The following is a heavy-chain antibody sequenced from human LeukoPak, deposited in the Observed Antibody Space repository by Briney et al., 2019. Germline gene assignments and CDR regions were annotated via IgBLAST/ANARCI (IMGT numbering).Heavy chain of an antibody. V-gene: IGHV3-21*06. CDR1: GFTFSSQN. Sequence: GGSLRLSCAASGFTFSSQNMNWVCQAPGKGLEWVSWISISGDSTNYADSVEGRFTISRDNAKNSLHLLMNNLRVEDTGVYYCVKNGWLDDWGQGILVTVSS. CDR3: VKNGWLDD. CDR2: ISISGDST. J-gene: IGHJ5*02. D-gene: IGHD2-8*01.